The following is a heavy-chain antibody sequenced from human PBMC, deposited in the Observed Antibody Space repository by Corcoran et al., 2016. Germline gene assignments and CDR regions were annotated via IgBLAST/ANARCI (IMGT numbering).Heavy chain of an antibody. CDR1: GGSISSSSYY. J-gene: IGHJ4*02. Sequence: QLQLQESGPGLVKPSETLSLTCTVSGGSISSSSYYWGWIRQPPGKGLEWIGSIYYSGSTYYNPSLKSRVTISVDTSKNQFSLKLSSVTAADTAVYYCARALVFVVVAATPSPLFDYWGQGTLVTVSS. CDR3: ARALVFVVVAATPSPLFDY. CDR2: IYYSGST. D-gene: IGHD2-15*01. V-gene: IGHV4-39*07.